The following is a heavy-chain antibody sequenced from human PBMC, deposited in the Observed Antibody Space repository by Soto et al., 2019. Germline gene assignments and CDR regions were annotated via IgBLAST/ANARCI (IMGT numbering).Heavy chain of an antibody. V-gene: IGHV3-7*05. CDR2: INQDGSDK. CDR3: ARGHYGMED. Sequence: GGSLRLSCAVSGLILSRYWMSWVRQAPGKGLEWVANINQDGSDKNYLDSVKGRFTVSRDNAKNSLYLQMNGLRVEDTAVYFCARGHYGMEDWGQGTTVTVSS. J-gene: IGHJ6*02. CDR1: GLILSRYW.